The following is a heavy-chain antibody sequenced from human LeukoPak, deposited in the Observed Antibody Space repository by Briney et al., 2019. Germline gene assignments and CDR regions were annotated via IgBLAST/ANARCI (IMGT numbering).Heavy chain of an antibody. CDR3: ARGDPRYSRGGTNCYSLWFDP. D-gene: IGHD2-15*01. CDR2: ISAYNGNT. CDR1: GYTFTSYG. Sequence: ASVKVSCKASGYTFTSYGISWVRQAPGQGLEWMGWISAYNGNTNYAQKLQGRVTMTTDTSTSTAYLELRSLRSDDTAVYYCARGDPRYSRGGTNCYSLWFDPWGQGTLVTVSS. V-gene: IGHV1-18*01. J-gene: IGHJ5*02.